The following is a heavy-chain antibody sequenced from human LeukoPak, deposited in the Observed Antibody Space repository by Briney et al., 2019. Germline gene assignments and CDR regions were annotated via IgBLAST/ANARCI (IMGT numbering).Heavy chain of an antibody. Sequence: SQTLSLTCAISGDSVSRNSATWNWIRQSPSRGLEWLGRTYYRSEWYKYYAVSVKGRITINPDTSKNQFSLQLNSVTPEDTAVYYCARGPSYFQHWGQGTLVTVSS. CDR1: GDSVSRNSAT. CDR3: ARGPSYFQH. V-gene: IGHV6-1*01. J-gene: IGHJ1*01. CDR2: TYYRSEWYK.